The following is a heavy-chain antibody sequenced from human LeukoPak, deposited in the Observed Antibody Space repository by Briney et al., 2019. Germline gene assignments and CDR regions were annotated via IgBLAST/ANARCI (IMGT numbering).Heavy chain of an antibody. CDR2: ISGSGGST. Sequence: GGSLRLSCAASGFTFSSYAMTWARQAPGKGLEWVSAISGSGGSTYYADSVKGRFTISRDNSKNTLYLQMNSLRAEDTAVYYCAKDPEYYYDSSGYNWFDPWGQGTLVTVSS. V-gene: IGHV3-23*01. CDR1: GFTFSSYA. J-gene: IGHJ5*02. CDR3: AKDPEYYYDSSGYNWFDP. D-gene: IGHD3-22*01.